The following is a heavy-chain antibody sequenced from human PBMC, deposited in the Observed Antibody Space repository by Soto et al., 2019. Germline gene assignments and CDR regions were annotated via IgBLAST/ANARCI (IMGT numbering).Heavy chain of an antibody. Sequence: ASVKVSCKVSGGTFSSYAISWVRQAPGQGLEWMGGVIPIFDTSNYAPEFQGRVTITADESTSTAYMELSSLRSEDTAIYYCARVVSGLDYWGQGTLVTVSS. CDR2: VIPIFDTS. V-gene: IGHV1-69*13. CDR3: ARVVSGLDY. J-gene: IGHJ4*02. D-gene: IGHD2-15*01. CDR1: GGTFSSYA.